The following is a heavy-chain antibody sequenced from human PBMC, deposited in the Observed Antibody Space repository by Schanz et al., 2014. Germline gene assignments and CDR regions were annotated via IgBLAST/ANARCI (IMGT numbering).Heavy chain of an antibody. Sequence: QVQLVQSGAEVKKPGATVKVSCKASGYIFINSGINWVRQATGQGLEWVGWISVYTGNTKYGQKVQGRVTMTTDTATSTAYMELRSLRSDDTAVYYCARDAADFYDILTEEDYWGQGTLXTVSS. J-gene: IGHJ4*02. CDR3: ARDAADFYDILTEEDY. CDR1: GYIFINSG. CDR2: ISVYTGNT. D-gene: IGHD3-9*01. V-gene: IGHV1-18*01.